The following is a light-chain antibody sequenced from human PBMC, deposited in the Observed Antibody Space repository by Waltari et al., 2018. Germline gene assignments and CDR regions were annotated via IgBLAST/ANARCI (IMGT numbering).Light chain of an antibody. CDR2: DSS. CDR1: QSVNSY. V-gene: IGKV3-11*01. CDR3: QQRFTWPSIT. Sequence: CRTSQSVNSYLAWYQHKPGQAPRLLIYDSSNSATGIPARFSGSGSGTDFTLTISSLEPDDFALYYCQQRFTWPSITFGQGTRLEIK. J-gene: IGKJ5*01.